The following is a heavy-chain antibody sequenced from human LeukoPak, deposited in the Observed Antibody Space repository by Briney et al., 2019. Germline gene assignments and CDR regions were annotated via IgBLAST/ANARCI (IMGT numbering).Heavy chain of an antibody. V-gene: IGHV3-7*04. CDR3: ARGIDN. CDR1: GFTFSRYW. Sequence: AGGSLRLSCAASGFTFSRYWMNWVRQAPGRGLEWVDTMKEDGSEKDYVDSVKGRFTISRDHAKNSLYLQMNSLRAEDTAVYYCARGIDNWGQGTLVSVSS. CDR2: MKEDGSEK. J-gene: IGHJ4*02.